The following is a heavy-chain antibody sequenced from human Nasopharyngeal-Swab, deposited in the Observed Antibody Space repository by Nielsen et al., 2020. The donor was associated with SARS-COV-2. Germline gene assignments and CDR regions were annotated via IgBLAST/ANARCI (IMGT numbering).Heavy chain of an antibody. CDR1: GGSISGYY. CDR3: ARRGNSYGGNWFDS. Sequence: GSLRLSCTVPGGSISGYYWSWIRQPPGKGLEWIGHIFYSGSTTYNPSLRSRVTISVDTSKNQFSLRLSSVTAADTAGYFCARRGNSYGGNWFDSWGLGSLVVVSS. J-gene: IGHJ5*01. CDR2: IFYSGST. V-gene: IGHV4-59*01. D-gene: IGHD2/OR15-2a*01.